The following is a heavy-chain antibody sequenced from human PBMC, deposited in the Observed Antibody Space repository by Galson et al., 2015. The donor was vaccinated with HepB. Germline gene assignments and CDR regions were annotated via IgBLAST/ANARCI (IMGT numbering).Heavy chain of an antibody. CDR3: ARDQPYSGYQRTTLGY. CDR1: GYTFTSYA. V-gene: IGHV7-4-1*02. CDR2: TNTNTGNP. Sequence: SVKVSCKASGYTFTSYAMNWVRQAPGQGLEWMGWTNTNTGNPTYAQGFTGRFVFSLDTSVSTAYLQISSLKAEDTAVYYCARDQPYSGYQRTTLGYWGQGTLVTVSS. D-gene: IGHD5-12*01. J-gene: IGHJ4*02.